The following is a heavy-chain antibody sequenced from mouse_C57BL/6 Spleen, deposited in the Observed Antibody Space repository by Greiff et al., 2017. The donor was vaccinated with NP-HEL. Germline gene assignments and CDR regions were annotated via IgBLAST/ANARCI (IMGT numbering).Heavy chain of an antibody. D-gene: IGHD1-1*01. CDR1: GYTFTSYW. CDR3: ARTFITTRYWYFDV. Sequence: QVQLQQPGAELVRPGTSVKLSCKASGYTFTSYWMHWVKQRPGQGLEWIGVIDPSDSYTNYNQKFKGKATLTVDTSSSTAYMQLSSLTSEDSAVYYCARTFITTRYWYFDVWGTGTTVTVSS. V-gene: IGHV1-59*01. J-gene: IGHJ1*03. CDR2: IDPSDSYT.